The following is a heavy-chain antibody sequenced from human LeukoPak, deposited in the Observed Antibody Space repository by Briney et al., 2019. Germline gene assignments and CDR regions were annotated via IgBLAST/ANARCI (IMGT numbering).Heavy chain of an antibody. Sequence: SETLSLTCTVSGYSISSGYYWGWIRQPPGKGLEWIGSIYYSGSTYYNPSLKSRVTISVDTSKNQFSLKLSSVTAADTAVYYCATRLYYDSSGYYRTELVDAFDIWGQGTMVTVSS. CDR1: GYSISSGYY. CDR3: ATRLYYDSSGYYRTELVDAFDI. J-gene: IGHJ3*02. CDR2: IYYSGST. D-gene: IGHD3-22*01. V-gene: IGHV4-38-2*02.